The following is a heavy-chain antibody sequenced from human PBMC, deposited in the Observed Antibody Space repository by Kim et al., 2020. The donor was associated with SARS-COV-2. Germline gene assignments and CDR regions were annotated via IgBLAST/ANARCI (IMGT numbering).Heavy chain of an antibody. D-gene: IGHD1-26*01. CDR3: ATLSVSGPFEY. CDR1: GFTFSNYW. V-gene: IGHV3-7*01. CDR2: IKYDGTEK. J-gene: IGHJ4*02. Sequence: GGSLRLSCAASGFTFSNYWMNWVRQAPGKGLYWVANIKYDGTEKYYVDSVKVRFTISRDNAKNALYLQMNSLRVEDTAVYYCATLSVSGPFEYWGQGTLVTVPS.